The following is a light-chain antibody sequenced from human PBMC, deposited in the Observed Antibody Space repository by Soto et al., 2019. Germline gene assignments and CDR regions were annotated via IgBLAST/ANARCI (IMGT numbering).Light chain of an antibody. CDR1: SSDVGGYKF. J-gene: IGLJ1*01. V-gene: IGLV2-14*01. CDR2: KVS. Sequence: QSALTQPASVSGSPGQSITISCTGTSSDVGGYKFVSWYQHYPGKVPKLLINKVSNRPSGVSNRFSGSKSGNTASLTISGFLPMAELHYYGTAYYCYCFYVFGTGTQVTVL. CDR3: TAYYCYCFYV.